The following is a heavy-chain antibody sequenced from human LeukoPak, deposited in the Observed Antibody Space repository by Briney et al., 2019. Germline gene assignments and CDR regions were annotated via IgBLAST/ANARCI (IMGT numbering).Heavy chain of an antibody. CDR2: IYYSRST. V-gene: IGHV4-59*01. CDR1: GGSISSYY. CDR3: ARSRDGGNCTPFDY. D-gene: IGHD4-23*01. J-gene: IGHJ4*02. Sequence: SETLSLTCTVAGGSISSYYWSWIRLPPGERLEWIGSIYYSRSTNHNPSLKSRVTMAIATSKKQFSLKLSSVTAADTAVYYCARSRDGGNCTPFDYWGQGTLVTVSS.